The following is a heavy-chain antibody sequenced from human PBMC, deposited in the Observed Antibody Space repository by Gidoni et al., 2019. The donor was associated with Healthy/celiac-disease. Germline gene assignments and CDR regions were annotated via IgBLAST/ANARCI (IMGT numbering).Heavy chain of an antibody. J-gene: IGHJ3*02. CDR2: INPSGGST. V-gene: IGHV1-46*01. D-gene: IGHD2-15*01. CDR1: GYTFTSYY. CDR3: ARPIFNIGYCSGGSCHTTNAFDI. Sequence: QVQLVQSGAEVKQPGASVKVYCKASGYTFTSYYMHCVLRASVQGLEWTGLINPSGGSTSCAQKFQGRVTMTRDTSTSTVYMELSSLRSEDTAVYYCARPIFNIGYCSGGSCHTTNAFDIWGQGTMVTVSS.